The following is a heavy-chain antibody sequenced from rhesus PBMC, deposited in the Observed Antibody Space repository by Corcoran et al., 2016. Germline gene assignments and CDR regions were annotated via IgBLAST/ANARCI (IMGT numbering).Heavy chain of an antibody. CDR2: INRGGGST. CDR1: GFTFSSYG. V-gene: IGHV3S5*01. CDR3: AKDEDYGNLLY. J-gene: IGHJ4*01. Sequence: EVQLVETGGGLVQPGGSLKLSCAASGFTFSSYGMSWVRQAPGKGLEWVSSINRGGGSTYYADSVKGRFTISRDNSKNTLSLQMNSLRAEDTAVYYCAKDEDYGNLLYWGQGVLVTVSS. D-gene: IGHD4-35*01.